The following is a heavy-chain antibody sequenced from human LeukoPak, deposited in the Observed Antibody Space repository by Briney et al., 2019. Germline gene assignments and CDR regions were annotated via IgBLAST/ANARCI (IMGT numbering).Heavy chain of an antibody. CDR1: GGSISSSSYY. J-gene: IGHJ4*02. CDR2: ISYSGST. Sequence: SETLSLTCTVSGGSISSSSYYWGWIRQPPGKGLKWIGSISYSGSTYYNPSLKSRVTISIDTSKNQFSLKLSSVTAADTAVYYWARGRYSYGNAFDYWGQGTLVTVSS. D-gene: IGHD5-18*01. V-gene: IGHV4-39*07. CDR3: ARGRYSYGNAFDY.